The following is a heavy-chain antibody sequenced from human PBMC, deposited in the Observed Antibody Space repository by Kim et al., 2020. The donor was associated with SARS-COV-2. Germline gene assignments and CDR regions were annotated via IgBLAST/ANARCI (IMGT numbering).Heavy chain of an antibody. CDR3: ATGWERNWFYP. Sequence: TIYAQKFQCRVTMTEDTATDTAYMELSSLRSEDTAVYYCATGWERNWFYPWGQGTLVTVSS. J-gene: IGHJ5*02. D-gene: IGHD1-26*01. CDR2: T. V-gene: IGHV1-24*01.